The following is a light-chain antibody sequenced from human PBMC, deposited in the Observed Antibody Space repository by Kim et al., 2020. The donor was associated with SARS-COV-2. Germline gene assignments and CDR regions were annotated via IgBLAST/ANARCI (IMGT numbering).Light chain of an antibody. CDR3: QHYGTSPRT. J-gene: IGKJ4*01. Sequence: SPGKRATVSCRASQRVSNNYLGWYQQKPGQPPRLLIYGASSKATGNPDRFSGNGSETDFIPTISRLDPEDFAVYYCQHYGTSPRTFGGGTKVDIK. CDR1: QRVSNNY. CDR2: GAS. V-gene: IGKV3-20*01.